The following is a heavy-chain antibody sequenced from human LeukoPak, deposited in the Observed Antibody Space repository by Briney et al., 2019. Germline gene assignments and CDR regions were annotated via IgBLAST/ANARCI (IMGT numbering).Heavy chain of an antibody. D-gene: IGHD4-17*01. CDR2: ISSNGGST. J-gene: IGHJ6*03. Sequence: GGSLRLSCAASGFTFSSYAMHWVRQAPGKGLEYVSAISSNGGSTYYANSVKGRFTISRDNAKNSLYLQMNSLRAEDTAVYYCARAYGDYPRYYYYYMDVWGKGTTVTVSS. CDR1: GFTFSSYA. CDR3: ARAYGDYPRYYYYYMDV. V-gene: IGHV3-64*01.